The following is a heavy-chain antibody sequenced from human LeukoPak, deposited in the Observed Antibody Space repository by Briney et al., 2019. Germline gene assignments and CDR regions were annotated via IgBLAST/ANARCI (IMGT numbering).Heavy chain of an antibody. CDR1: GGSISSSSYY. V-gene: IGHV4-39*01. J-gene: IGHJ3*02. D-gene: IGHD3-10*01. CDR3: ARPYHYDSGSRGTAFDI. Sequence: SETLSLTCTVSGGSISSSSYYWGWICQPPGKGLEWIASIYDSRSTYYNPSLKSRLTISVDTSKNQFSLRLSSVTAADTATYYCARPYHYDSGSRGTAFDIWGQGTMVTVSS. CDR2: IYDSRST.